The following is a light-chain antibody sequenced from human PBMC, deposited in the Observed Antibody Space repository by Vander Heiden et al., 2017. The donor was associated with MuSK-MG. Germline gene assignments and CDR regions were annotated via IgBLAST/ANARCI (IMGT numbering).Light chain of an antibody. CDR1: QSLFYSSNNKNY. CDR2: WAS. CDR3: QQYFNRTVT. J-gene: IGKJ4*01. Sequence: DIVMTQSPASLAVSLGERATVNCKSSQSLFYSSNNKNYLAWYQQKAGQPPTLIIYWASTRKSGVPDRFSGSGSGTDFTLTISRLQAEDVAVYYCQQYFNRTVTFGGGTRVEIK. V-gene: IGKV4-1*01.